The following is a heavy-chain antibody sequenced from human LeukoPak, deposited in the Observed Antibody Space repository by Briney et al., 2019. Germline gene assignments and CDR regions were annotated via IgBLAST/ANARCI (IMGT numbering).Heavy chain of an antibody. J-gene: IGHJ5*02. V-gene: IGHV4-39*07. CDR1: GGSINNRDYF. Sequence: PSETLSLTCTVSGGSINNRDYFWGWIRQLPGMGLEFIGNVYYSGITYYNPSLKSRVTISMDMSKNQFSLKSTSVTAADTAVYYCGRSTWGSGRCRFDPWGQGTLVTVSS. D-gene: IGHD3-10*01. CDR2: VYYSGIT. CDR3: GRSTWGSGRCRFDP.